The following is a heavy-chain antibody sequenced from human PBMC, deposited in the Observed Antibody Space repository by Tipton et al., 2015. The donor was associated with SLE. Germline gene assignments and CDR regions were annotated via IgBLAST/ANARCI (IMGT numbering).Heavy chain of an antibody. J-gene: IGHJ3*02. Sequence: TLSLTCAVYGGSFSGHYWSWIRQPPGKGLEWIGEINQSGSTNYNPSLKSRVTISLDTSKNQFSLKLTSVTAADTAVYYCVRGFDTSGTFFTFDIWGQGTMVIVSS. CDR1: GGSFSGHY. D-gene: IGHD1-7*01. CDR2: INQSGST. V-gene: IGHV4-34*01. CDR3: VRGFDTSGTFFTFDI.